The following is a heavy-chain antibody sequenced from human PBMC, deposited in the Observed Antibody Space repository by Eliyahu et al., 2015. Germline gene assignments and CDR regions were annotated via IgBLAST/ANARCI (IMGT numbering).Heavy chain of an antibody. CDR3: ARDLDRGIVGAFDY. V-gene: IGHV3-33*01. CDR1: GFPFSSYG. D-gene: IGHD1-26*01. Sequence: QVQLVESGGGVVQPGRSXXLXXAXSGFPFSSYGMHWVRQAPGKGLEWVXVIWYDGSNKYYADSVKGRFTISRDNSKNTLYLQMNSLRAEDTAVYYCARDLDRGIVGAFDYWGQGTLVTVSS. J-gene: IGHJ4*02. CDR2: IWYDGSNK.